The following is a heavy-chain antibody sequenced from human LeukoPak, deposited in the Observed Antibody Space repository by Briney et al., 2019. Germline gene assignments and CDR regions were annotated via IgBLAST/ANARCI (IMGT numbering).Heavy chain of an antibody. CDR3: ARHILPLLLWFGGSDAFDI. CDR2: IYYSGST. V-gene: IGHV4-39*01. CDR1: GGSISSSSYY. J-gene: IGHJ3*02. D-gene: IGHD3-10*01. Sequence: SETLSLTCTVSGGSISSSSYYWGWIRQPPGKGLEWIGSIYYSGSTYYNPSLKSRVTISVDTSKNQFSLKLSSVTAADTAVYYCARHILPLLLWFGGSDAFDIWGQGTMVTVSS.